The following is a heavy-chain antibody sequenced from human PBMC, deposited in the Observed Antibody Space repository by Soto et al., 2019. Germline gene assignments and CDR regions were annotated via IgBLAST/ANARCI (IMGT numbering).Heavy chain of an antibody. D-gene: IGHD3-10*01. Sequence: EVQLLESGGGLVQPGGSLRLSCAASGFTFSSYAMSWVRQAPGKGLEGVSAISGSGGSTYYADSVKGRFTISRDNSKNTLYLQRNSLRAEDTAVYYCAKWGWGGPQPLRWGQGTLVTVSS. V-gene: IGHV3-23*01. CDR2: ISGSGGST. J-gene: IGHJ4*02. CDR1: GFTFSSYA. CDR3: AKWGWGGPQPLR.